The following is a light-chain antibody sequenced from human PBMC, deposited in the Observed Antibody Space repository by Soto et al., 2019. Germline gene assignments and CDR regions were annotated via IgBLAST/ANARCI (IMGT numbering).Light chain of an antibody. CDR3: QQYNSYPLT. V-gene: IGKV1-5*03. CDR1: QSISSW. Sequence: DIQMTQSPSTLSASVGDRVTITCRASQSISSWLAWYQQKPGKAPNLLIYKASSLESGVPSRFSGSVSGIEFTLTISILQPDDFANYYCQQYNSYPLTFGGGTKVEIK. CDR2: KAS. J-gene: IGKJ4*01.